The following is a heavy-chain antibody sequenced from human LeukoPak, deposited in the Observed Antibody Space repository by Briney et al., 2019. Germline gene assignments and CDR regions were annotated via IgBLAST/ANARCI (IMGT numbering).Heavy chain of an antibody. V-gene: IGHV1-69*13. CDR1: GGTFSSYA. D-gene: IGHD3-16*01. Sequence: GASVKVSCKASGGTFSSYAISWVRQAPGQGLECMGGIIPIFGTANYAQKFQGRVTITADESTSTAYMEGSSQRSEDTAGYYCAATIDYPQAIDYWGQGTLVTVSS. CDR2: IIPIFGTA. J-gene: IGHJ4*02. CDR3: AATIDYPQAIDY.